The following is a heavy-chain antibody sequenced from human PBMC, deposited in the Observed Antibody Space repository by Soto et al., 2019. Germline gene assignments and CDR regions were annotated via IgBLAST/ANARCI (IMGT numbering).Heavy chain of an antibody. Sequence: SETLSLTCTVSGGSISSYYWSWTRQPPGKGLEWIGYIYYSGSTNYNPSLKSRVTISVDTSKNQFSLKLSSVTAADTAVYYCARDEGVAARPKKYYYYGMDVWGQGTTVTVSS. CDR3: ARDEGVAARPKKYYYYGMDV. D-gene: IGHD6-6*01. CDR2: IYYSGST. J-gene: IGHJ6*02. CDR1: GGSISSYY. V-gene: IGHV4-59*01.